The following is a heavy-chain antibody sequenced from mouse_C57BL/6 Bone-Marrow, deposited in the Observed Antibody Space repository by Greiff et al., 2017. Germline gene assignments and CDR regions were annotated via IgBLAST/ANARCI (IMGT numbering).Heavy chain of an antibody. CDR2: IWSGGST. D-gene: IGHD1-1*01. Sequence: VKLMESGPGLVQPSQSLSITCTVSGFSLTSYGVHWVRQSPGKGLEWLGVIWSGGSTDYNAAFISRLSISKDNSKSQVFFKMNSLQADDTAIYYCAIITTVVAPYWYFDVWGTGTTVTVSS. CDR3: AIITTVVAPYWYFDV. J-gene: IGHJ1*03. V-gene: IGHV2-2*01. CDR1: GFSLTSYG.